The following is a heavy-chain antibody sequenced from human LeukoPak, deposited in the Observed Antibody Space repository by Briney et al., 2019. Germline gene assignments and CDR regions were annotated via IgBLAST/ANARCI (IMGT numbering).Heavy chain of an antibody. J-gene: IGHJ5*02. CDR1: GYAFSAYY. CDR3: ARENLTAAGTGWFDP. Sequence: ASVKVSCKASGYAFSAYYMHWVRQAPGQGLEWMGWLNPQTGDTHFAQKFQGRVTFTRDTSISTAYMAMSRLRSDDTAVFYCARENLTAAGTGWFDPWGQGTLVTVSS. CDR2: LNPQTGDT. V-gene: IGHV1-2*02. D-gene: IGHD6-13*01.